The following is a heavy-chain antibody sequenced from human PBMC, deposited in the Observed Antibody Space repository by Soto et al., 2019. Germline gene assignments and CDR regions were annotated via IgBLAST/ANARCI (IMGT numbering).Heavy chain of an antibody. D-gene: IGHD2-2*01. CDR1: GFTFTSYW. CDR3: AKHEGYCSTTTCSNFDF. J-gene: IGHJ4*02. CDR2: IYPGDSDT. Sequence: GESLKISCKGSGFTFTSYWIAWVRQMPGKGLEWMGIIYPGDSDTSYSPSFQGQVTISADKSINTAYLHWSSLKASDTAIYYCAKHEGYCSTTTCSNFDFWGQGALVTVSS. V-gene: IGHV5-51*01.